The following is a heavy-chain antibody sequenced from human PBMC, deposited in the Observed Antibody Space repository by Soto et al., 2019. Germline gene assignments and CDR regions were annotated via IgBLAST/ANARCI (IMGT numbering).Heavy chain of an antibody. V-gene: IGHV1-18*01. Sequence: ASVKVSCKASGYTLPTYVITWVRQAPGQGLEWMGWINFNNGNTNYAQKLRDRLTMTTDTSTSTAYMELKSLTSDDTAMYYCAREWCSRTSCYGVDYWGQGTPVTVSS. CDR1: GYTLPTYV. J-gene: IGHJ4*02. CDR2: INFNNGNT. D-gene: IGHD2-2*01. CDR3: AREWCSRTSCYGVDY.